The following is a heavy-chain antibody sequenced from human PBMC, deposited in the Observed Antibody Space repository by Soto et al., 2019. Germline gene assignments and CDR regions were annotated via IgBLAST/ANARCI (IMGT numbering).Heavy chain of an antibody. V-gene: IGHV1-46*01. Sequence: QGQLVQSGAEMKTPGASVEVSCKASGYRFVDYYIHWVRQAPGPGLEWMGIINTRGGDSRYAQKFQGRVTVTMDTSTSTVYMDLRSLTSEDTAVYYCARVHCGGDCRPGEWFYYYGMDVWGQGTTVTVSS. J-gene: IGHJ6*02. D-gene: IGHD2-21*02. CDR3: ARVHCGGDCRPGEWFYYYGMDV. CDR2: INTRGGDS. CDR1: GYRFVDYY.